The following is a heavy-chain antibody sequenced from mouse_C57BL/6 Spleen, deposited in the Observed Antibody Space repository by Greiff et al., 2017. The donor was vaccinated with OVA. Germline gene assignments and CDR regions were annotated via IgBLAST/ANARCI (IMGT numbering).Heavy chain of an antibody. D-gene: IGHD3-2*02. CDR3: ARSIGDSSGYNYFDY. Sequence: QVHVKQSGPELVKPGASVKISCKASGYTFTDYYINWVKQRPGQGLEWIGWIFPGSGSTYYNEKFKGKATLTVDKSSSTAYMLLSSLTSEDSAVYFCARSIGDSSGYNYFDYWGQGTTLTVSS. CDR1: GYTFTDYY. V-gene: IGHV1-75*01. CDR2: IFPGSGST. J-gene: IGHJ2*01.